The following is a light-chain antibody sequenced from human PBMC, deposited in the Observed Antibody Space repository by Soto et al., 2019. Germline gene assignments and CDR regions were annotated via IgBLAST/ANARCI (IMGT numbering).Light chain of an antibody. Sequence: VLTQPASVSGSPGQSIAISCTGTGSDVGGYSYVSWYQQQPGKAPKLVISDVSNRPSGVSDRFSGSKSGNTASLTISGLHTEDEADYYCASYTTSSTYVFGTGTKVTVL. CDR2: DVS. J-gene: IGLJ1*01. V-gene: IGLV2-14*01. CDR3: ASYTTSSTYV. CDR1: GSDVGGYSY.